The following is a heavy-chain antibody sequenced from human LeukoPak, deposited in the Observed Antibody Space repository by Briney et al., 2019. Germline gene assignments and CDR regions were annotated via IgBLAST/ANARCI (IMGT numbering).Heavy chain of an antibody. D-gene: IGHD3-10*01. J-gene: IGHJ6*02. V-gene: IGHV3-48*03. CDR3: AKELVLLWFGELLTNGLGGGMDV. CDR2: ISSSGSTI. CDR1: GFTFSSYE. Sequence: PGGSLRLSCAASGFTFSSYEMNWVRQAPGKGLEWVSYISSSGSTIYYADSVKGRFTISRDNSKNTLYLQMNSLRAEDTAVYYCAKELVLLWFGELLTNGLGGGMDVWGQGTTVTVSS.